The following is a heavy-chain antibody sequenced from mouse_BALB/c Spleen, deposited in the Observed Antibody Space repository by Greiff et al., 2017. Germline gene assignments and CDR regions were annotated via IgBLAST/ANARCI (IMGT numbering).Heavy chain of an antibody. CDR2: IWGDGST. D-gene: IGHD2-14*01. CDR3: ARDYRYDSPWFAY. J-gene: IGHJ3*01. Sequence: VQLQESGPGLVAPSQSLSITCTVSGFSLTGYGVNWVRQPPGKGLEWLGMIWGDGSTDYNSALKSRLSISKDNSKSQVFLKMNSLQTDDTARYYCARDYRYDSPWFAYWGQGTLVTVSA. V-gene: IGHV2-6-7*01. CDR1: GFSLTGYG.